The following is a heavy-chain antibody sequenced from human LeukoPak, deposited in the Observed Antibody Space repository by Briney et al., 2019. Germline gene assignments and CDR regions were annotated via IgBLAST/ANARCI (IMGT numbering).Heavy chain of an antibody. CDR2: IRYDGSNK. Sequence: PGRSLRLSCAASGFTFSSYGMHWVRQAPGKGLEWVAFIRYDGSNKYYADSVKGRFTISRDNSKNTLYLQMNSLRAEDTAVYYCAKLDGDYNDYWGQGTLVTVSS. V-gene: IGHV3-30*02. D-gene: IGHD4-17*01. J-gene: IGHJ4*02. CDR3: AKLDGDYNDY. CDR1: GFTFSSYG.